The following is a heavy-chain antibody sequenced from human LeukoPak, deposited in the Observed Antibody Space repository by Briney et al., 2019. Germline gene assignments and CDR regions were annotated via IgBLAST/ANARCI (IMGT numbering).Heavy chain of an antibody. J-gene: IGHJ4*02. CDR2: IYSGGTT. Sequence: GGSLRLSCAASGFTVSSIYMNWVRQAPGKGLEWVSVIYSGGTTYYADSVKGRFTISRDNSKNTLYLQMNSLRPEDTAVYYCARASSIGAAGRFDSWGQGTLVTVSS. CDR3: ARASSIGAAGRFDS. V-gene: IGHV3-53*01. CDR1: GFTVSSIY. D-gene: IGHD6-13*01.